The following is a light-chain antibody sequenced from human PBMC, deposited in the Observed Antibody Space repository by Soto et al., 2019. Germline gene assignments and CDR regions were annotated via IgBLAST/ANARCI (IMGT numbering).Light chain of an antibody. J-gene: IGLJ2*01. CDR2: DVS. Sequence: QSALTQPASVSGSPGQSITISCTGTSSDVGGYNYVSWYQQHPGKAPKLMIYDVSNRPSGVSNRFSGSKSGNTASLTNSGLQAEDEGDYYCSSYTSSSTPVVFGGGTKLTVL. CDR3: SSYTSSSTPVV. V-gene: IGLV2-14*01. CDR1: SSDVGGYNY.